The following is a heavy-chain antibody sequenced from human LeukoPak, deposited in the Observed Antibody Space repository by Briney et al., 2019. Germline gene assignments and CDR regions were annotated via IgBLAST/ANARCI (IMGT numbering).Heavy chain of an antibody. Sequence: ASVKVSCKASGYTFTNYYMHWVRQAPGQGLEWMGVIDPSAGSTTYAQKFQGRVTMTRDTATSTVYMELSSLRSDVTAVYYCARAHYASSNIKVPFDVWGKGTTVTVSS. CDR1: GYTFTNYY. V-gene: IGHV1-46*01. J-gene: IGHJ6*04. CDR2: IDPSAGST. D-gene: IGHD3-22*01. CDR3: ARAHYASSNIKVPFDV.